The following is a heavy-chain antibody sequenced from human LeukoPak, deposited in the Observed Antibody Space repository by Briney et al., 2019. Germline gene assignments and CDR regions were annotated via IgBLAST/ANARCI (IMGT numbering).Heavy chain of an antibody. CDR3: ARVYEEAYGSGSYYLAFDY. CDR1: GYTFTSYG. J-gene: IGHJ4*02. Sequence: ASVKVSCKASGYTFTSYGISWVRQPPGQGLEGMGWISAYNDNTNYAQKLQGRVTMTTDTSTSTAYMELRSLRSDDTAVYYCARVYEEAYGSGSYYLAFDYWGQGTLVTV. CDR2: ISAYNDNT. D-gene: IGHD3-10*01. V-gene: IGHV1-18*01.